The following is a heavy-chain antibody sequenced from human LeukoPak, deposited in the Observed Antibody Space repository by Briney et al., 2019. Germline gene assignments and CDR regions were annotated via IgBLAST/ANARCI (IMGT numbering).Heavy chain of an antibody. V-gene: IGHV3-7*03. Sequence: GGSLRLSCRASGFTFRSYWMHWVRQAPGKGLEWVASINHNGNVNYYVDSVKGRFTISRDNAKNSLYLQMSNLRAEDTAVYFCARGGGLDVWGQGATVTVSS. CDR1: GFTFRSYW. D-gene: IGHD3-16*01. J-gene: IGHJ6*02. CDR2: INHNGNVN. CDR3: ARGGGLDV.